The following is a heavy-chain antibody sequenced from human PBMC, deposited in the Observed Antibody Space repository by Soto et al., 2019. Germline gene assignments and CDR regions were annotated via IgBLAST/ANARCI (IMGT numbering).Heavy chain of an antibody. Sequence: QVQLQESGPGLVKPSQTLSLTCTVSGGSISSGGYYWSWIRQHPGKGLEWIGYIYYSGSTYYNPSLKSRVTISVDTSKNQFSLKLSSVTAADTAVYYCARTIVLVPAAGYWFDPWGQGTLVTVSS. J-gene: IGHJ5*02. CDR2: IYYSGST. CDR1: GGSISSGGYY. V-gene: IGHV4-31*03. D-gene: IGHD2-2*01. CDR3: ARTIVLVPAAGYWFDP.